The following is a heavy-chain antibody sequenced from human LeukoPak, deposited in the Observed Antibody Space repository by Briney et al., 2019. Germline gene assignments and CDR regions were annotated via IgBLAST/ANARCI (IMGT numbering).Heavy chain of an antibody. CDR3: ARGPHYDFWSGYPSRYYYDMDV. J-gene: IGHJ6*03. V-gene: IGHV4-59*01. CDR2: IYYSGST. Sequence: SETLSLTCTVSGGSISSYYWSWIRQPPGKGLEWIGYIYYSGSTNYNPSLKSRVTISVDTSKNQFSLKLSSVTAADTAVYYCARGPHYDFWSGYPSRYYYDMDVWRKGTTVTVSS. CDR1: GGSISSYY. D-gene: IGHD3-3*01.